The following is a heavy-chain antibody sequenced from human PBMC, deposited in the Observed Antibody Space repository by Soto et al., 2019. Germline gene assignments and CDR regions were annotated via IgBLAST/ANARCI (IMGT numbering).Heavy chain of an antibody. CDR1: GVSFSSSS. Sequence: GALRLSCAASGVSFSSSSMAWVRQPPGKGLEWVSAISPSASDTLYADSVKGRFTISRDNSQNTLFLQMTSLRADDTAVYYCAKGGYAFAYEWGQGALVTVSS. V-gene: IGHV3-23*01. CDR3: AKGGYAFAYE. CDR2: ISPSASDT. D-gene: IGHD5-18*01. J-gene: IGHJ4*02.